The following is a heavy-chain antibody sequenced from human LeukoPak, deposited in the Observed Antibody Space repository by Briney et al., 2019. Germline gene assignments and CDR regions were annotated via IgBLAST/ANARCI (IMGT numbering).Heavy chain of an antibody. CDR2: ISADGGTT. J-gene: IGHJ4*02. D-gene: IGHD2-15*01. Sequence: GGSLTLSCAASGFTFSTYAMNWVRQAPGKGLEWVSGISADGGTTYYGDSVKGRFTISRDNSKNLFYLQMSSLRGEDTALYYCTKGGGGHCSGGFCSNFDYWGQGALVTVSS. CDR3: TKGGGGHCSGGFCSNFDY. V-gene: IGHV3-23*01. CDR1: GFTFSTYA.